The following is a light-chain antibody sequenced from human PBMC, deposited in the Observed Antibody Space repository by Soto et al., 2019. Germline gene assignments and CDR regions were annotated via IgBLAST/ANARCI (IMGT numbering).Light chain of an antibody. CDR2: GNS. CDR3: QSYDSSLSVYVV. Sequence: VLTQPPSVSGAPGQRVTISCTGSSSNIGAGYDVHWYQQLPGTAPKLLIYGNSNRPSGVPDRFSGSKSGTSASLAITGLQAEDEADDYCQSYDSSLSVYVVFGGGTKVTVL. V-gene: IGLV1-40*01. J-gene: IGLJ2*01. CDR1: SSNIGAGYD.